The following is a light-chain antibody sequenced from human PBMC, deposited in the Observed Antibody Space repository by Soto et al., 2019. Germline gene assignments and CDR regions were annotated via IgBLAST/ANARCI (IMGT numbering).Light chain of an antibody. CDR3: SSYTSSFYV. J-gene: IGLJ1*01. CDR2: EVS. Sequence: QSVLTQPASVSGSAGQSITISCTGTSSDVGGYNYVSWYQQHPGKAPKLMIYEVSNRPSGVSNRSSASKSGNTASLTISGLQAEDEADYYCSSYTSSFYVFGTGTKVTVL. CDR1: SSDVGGYNY. V-gene: IGLV2-14*01.